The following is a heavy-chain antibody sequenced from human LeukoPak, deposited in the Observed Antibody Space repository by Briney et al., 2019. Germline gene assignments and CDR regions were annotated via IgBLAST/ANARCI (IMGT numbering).Heavy chain of an antibody. J-gene: IGHJ6*02. V-gene: IGHV3-23*01. CDR1: GFTFSSYA. CDR3: AKDGIVVVPAAPPGDYGMDV. D-gene: IGHD2-2*01. Sequence: GGSLRLSCAASGFTFSSYAMSWVRQAPGKGLEWVSAISGSGGSTYYADSVKGRFTISRDNSKNTLYLQMNSLRAEDTAVYYCAKDGIVVVPAAPPGDYGMDVWGQGTTVTVSS. CDR2: ISGSGGST.